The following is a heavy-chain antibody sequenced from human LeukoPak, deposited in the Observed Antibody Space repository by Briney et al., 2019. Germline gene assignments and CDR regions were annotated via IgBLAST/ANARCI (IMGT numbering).Heavy chain of an antibody. CDR1: GFTFSSYA. CDR2: ISGSGGST. V-gene: IGHV3-23*01. J-gene: IGHJ4*02. Sequence: GGSLRLSCAASGFTFSSYAMSWVRQAPGKGLEWVSAISGSGGSTYYTDSVKGRFTISRDNSKNTLYLQMNSLRAEDTAVYYCAKGGYYYDSSGYLDYWGQGTLVTVSS. CDR3: AKGGYYYDSSGYLDY. D-gene: IGHD3-22*01.